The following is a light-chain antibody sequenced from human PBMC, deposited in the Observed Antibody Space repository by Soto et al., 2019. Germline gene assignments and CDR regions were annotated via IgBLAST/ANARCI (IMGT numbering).Light chain of an antibody. J-gene: IGKJ1*01. CDR1: QSVSSSY. CDR2: GAS. V-gene: IGKV3-20*01. Sequence: IVLTQSPGTLSLSQGERATLSCRASQSVSSSYLAWYQQKPGQAPRLLIYGASSRATGIPDRFSGSGSGTDFTLTISRLEPEDFAVYYCQQYGSSPPRTFGQGTKVDIK. CDR3: QQYGSSPPRT.